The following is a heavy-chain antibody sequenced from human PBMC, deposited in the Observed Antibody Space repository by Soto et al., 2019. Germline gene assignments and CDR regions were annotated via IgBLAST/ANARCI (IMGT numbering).Heavy chain of an antibody. Sequence: QVQLVQSGAEVKKPGASVKVSCKASGYTFTNFGISWVRQAPGQGLEWMGWISAYNGNTNNAQNFQGRVTMTTDTPSSTGYMELRSLRSDDTAVSYCARGGNPIDYWGQGTLVTVSS. CDR3: ARGGNPIDY. J-gene: IGHJ4*02. D-gene: IGHD3-16*01. CDR1: GYTFTNFG. CDR2: ISAYNGNT. V-gene: IGHV1-18*01.